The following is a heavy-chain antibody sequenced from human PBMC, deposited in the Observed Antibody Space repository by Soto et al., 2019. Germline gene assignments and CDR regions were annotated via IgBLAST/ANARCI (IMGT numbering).Heavy chain of an antibody. CDR3: AREDIVVVPAATDYYYYYYMDV. J-gene: IGHJ6*03. V-gene: IGHV4-31*03. D-gene: IGHD2-2*01. CDR2: IYYSGST. Sequence: TLSLTCTVSGGSLSSGGYYRSWIRQHPGKGLEWIGYIYYSGSTYYNPSLKSRVTISVDTSKNQFSLKLSSVTAADTAVYYCAREDIVVVPAATDYYYYYYMDVWGKGTTVTVSS. CDR1: GGSLSSGGYY.